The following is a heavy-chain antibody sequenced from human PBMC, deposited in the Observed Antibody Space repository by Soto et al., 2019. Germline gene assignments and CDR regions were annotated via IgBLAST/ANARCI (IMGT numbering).Heavy chain of an antibody. Sequence: GGSLRLSCAASGFTFSSYWMSWVRQAPGKGLEWVANIKQGGSEKYYVDSVKGRFTISRDNAKNSLYLQMNSLRAEDTAVYYCARLFTIFGVVSSRRTHDYWGQGTLVTVSS. CDR2: IKQGGSEK. CDR3: ARLFTIFGVVSSRRTHDY. J-gene: IGHJ4*02. CDR1: GFTFSSYW. D-gene: IGHD3-3*01. V-gene: IGHV3-7*01.